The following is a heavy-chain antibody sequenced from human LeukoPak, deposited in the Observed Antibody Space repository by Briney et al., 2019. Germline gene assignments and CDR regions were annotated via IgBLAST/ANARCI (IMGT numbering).Heavy chain of an antibody. Sequence: SETLSLTCTVSGGSISIYYWSWIRQPPGKGLEWIGYIYYSGSTNYNRSLQSRVTISVDTSKNQFSLKLSSVTAADTAVYYCARDQWLGIDYWGQGTLVTVSS. D-gene: IGHD6-19*01. CDR1: GGSISIYY. V-gene: IGHV4-59*01. CDR2: IYYSGST. J-gene: IGHJ4*02. CDR3: ARDQWLGIDY.